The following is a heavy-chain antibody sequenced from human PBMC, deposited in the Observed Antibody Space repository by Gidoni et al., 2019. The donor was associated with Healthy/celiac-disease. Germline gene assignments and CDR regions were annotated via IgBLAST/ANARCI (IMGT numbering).Heavy chain of an antibody. CDR3: ARILMYYDYVWGSYRAGVIDY. V-gene: IGHV2-26*01. Sequence: QVPLKESGPVLVKPTETLTLTCTVSGFSLSNARMGVSWIRQPPGKALEWLAHIFSNAEKSYSTSLKSRLTISKDTSKSQVVLTMTNMDPVDTATYYCARILMYYDYVWGSYRAGVIDYWGQGTLVTVSS. J-gene: IGHJ4*02. CDR1: GFSLSNARMG. D-gene: IGHD3-16*02. CDR2: IFSNAEK.